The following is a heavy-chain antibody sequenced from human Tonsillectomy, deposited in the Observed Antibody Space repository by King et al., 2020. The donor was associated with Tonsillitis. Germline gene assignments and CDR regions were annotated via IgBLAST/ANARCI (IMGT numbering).Heavy chain of an antibody. Sequence: VQLVESGGGLVQPGGSLRLSCAASGFTFCSYWMHWVRQAPGKGLVWVSRINSDGSSTSYADSVKGRFTNSRDNAKNTRYLQMNSLRAEDTAVYYCAREVPIYYYYMDVWGKGTTVTVSS. J-gene: IGHJ6*03. CDR1: GFTFCSYW. V-gene: IGHV3-74*01. CDR3: AREVPIYYYYMDV. CDR2: INSDGSST. D-gene: IGHD1-1*01.